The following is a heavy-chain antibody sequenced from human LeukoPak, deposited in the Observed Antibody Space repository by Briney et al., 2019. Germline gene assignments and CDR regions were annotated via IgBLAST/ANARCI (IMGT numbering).Heavy chain of an antibody. D-gene: IGHD6-13*01. Sequence: ASVKVSCKASGYTFTSYDINWVRQATGQGLEWMGWMNPNSGNTGYAQKFQGRVTMTRDTSISTVYMELSGLRSEDTAVYYCARAASWSPIGDSYYYMDVWGKGTTVAISS. V-gene: IGHV1-8*01. CDR3: ARAASWSPIGDSYYYMDV. J-gene: IGHJ6*03. CDR2: MNPNSGNT. CDR1: GYTFTSYD.